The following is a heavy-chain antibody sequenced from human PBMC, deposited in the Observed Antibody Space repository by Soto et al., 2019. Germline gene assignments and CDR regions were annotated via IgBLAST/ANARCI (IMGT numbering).Heavy chain of an antibody. CDR1: GGSISSSSYY. CDR2: IYYSGST. D-gene: IGHD3-3*01. V-gene: IGHV4-39*01. Sequence: QLQLQESGPGLVKPSETLSLTCTVSGGSISSSSYYWGWIRQPPGKGLEWIGSIYYSGSTYYNPSLKSRVTISVDTSKNQFSLKLSSVTAADTAVYYCAPTAGDVDFWSGYFQPNQYYYYMDVWGKGTTVTVSS. CDR3: APTAGDVDFWSGYFQPNQYYYYMDV. J-gene: IGHJ6*03.